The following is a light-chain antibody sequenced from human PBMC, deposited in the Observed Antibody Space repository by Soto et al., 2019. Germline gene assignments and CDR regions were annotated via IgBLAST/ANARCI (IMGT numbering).Light chain of an antibody. CDR2: DVS. V-gene: IGLV2-14*01. CDR3: SSYTSSSLYV. J-gene: IGLJ1*01. CDR1: SSDVGYSNY. Sequence: QSALTQPASVSGSPGQSITISCTGTSSDVGYSNYVSWYQQLPGKAPKLMIYDVSDRPSGVSNRFSGSKSGSTASLTISGLQAEDEADYYCSSYTSSSLYVFGTETKLTVL.